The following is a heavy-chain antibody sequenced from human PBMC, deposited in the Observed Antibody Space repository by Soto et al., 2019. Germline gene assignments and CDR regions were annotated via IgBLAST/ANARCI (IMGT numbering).Heavy chain of an antibody. D-gene: IGHD6-19*01. J-gene: IGHJ6*02. CDR3: ARDGQGLAPYALDV. Sequence: QVQLVESGGGVAQPGRSLRLSCTVSGFTFSGHAMHWVRQAPCKGLEWVTQIWYDGSNKNYAESVKGRFTISRDNSKNTLYLQMNSLRVEDTAVYYCARDGQGLAPYALDVWGQGTSVTVSS. V-gene: IGHV3-33*01. CDR1: GFTFSGHA. CDR2: IWYDGSNK.